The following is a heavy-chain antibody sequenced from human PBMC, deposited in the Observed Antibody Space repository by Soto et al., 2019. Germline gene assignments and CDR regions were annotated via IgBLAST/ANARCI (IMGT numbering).Heavy chain of an antibody. V-gene: IGHV3-21*01. D-gene: IGHD1-26*01. Sequence: GGSLRLSCAASGFTFSSYSMNWVRQAPGKGLEWVSSISSSSSYIYYADSVKGRFTISRDNAKNSLYLQMNSLRAEDTAVYYCARARGATESDYYYGMDVWGQGTTVTVSS. J-gene: IGHJ6*02. CDR2: ISSSSSYI. CDR3: ARARGATESDYYYGMDV. CDR1: GFTFSSYS.